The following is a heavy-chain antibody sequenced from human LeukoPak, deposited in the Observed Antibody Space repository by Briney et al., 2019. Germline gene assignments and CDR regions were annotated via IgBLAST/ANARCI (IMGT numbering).Heavy chain of an antibody. D-gene: IGHD2-21*02. CDR2: ISSSGSTI. CDR3: ARVNRVTAIQELDY. V-gene: IGHV3-11*01. J-gene: IGHJ4*02. Sequence: PGGSLRLYCAASGFTFSDYYMTWIRQAPGTGLEWVSCISSSGSTIFYADSVKGRFTISRDNAKSSLFLQMNSLRAEDTAVYYCARVNRVTAIQELDYWGQGTLVTVSS. CDR1: GFTFSDYY.